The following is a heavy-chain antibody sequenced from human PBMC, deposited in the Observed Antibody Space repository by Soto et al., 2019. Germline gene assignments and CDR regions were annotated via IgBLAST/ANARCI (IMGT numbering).Heavy chain of an antibody. V-gene: IGHV3-15*01. J-gene: IGHJ4*02. Sequence: EVQLVESGGGLVEPGGSIRLSCVASGFTFTKAYMTWVRQAPGKGLEWVGRIKGSHAGGTTDYATSVKGRFTISRDDSKNTLYLQMNSLKTEDTSVYYCATEGVYPGSHFYGAYWGQGTLVTVSS. CDR3: ATEGVYPGSHFYGAY. CDR1: GFTFTKAY. D-gene: IGHD1-26*01. CDR2: IKGSHAGGTT.